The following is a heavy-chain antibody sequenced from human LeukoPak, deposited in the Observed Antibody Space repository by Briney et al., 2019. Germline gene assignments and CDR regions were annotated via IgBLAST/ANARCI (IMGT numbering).Heavy chain of an antibody. V-gene: IGHV1-46*01. J-gene: IGHJ3*02. CDR3: ARLHSSSWYHDAFDI. CDR1: GYTFTSYY. CDR2: INPSGGST. D-gene: IGHD6-13*01. Sequence: ASVKVSCKASGYTFTSYYMHWVRQAPGQGLEWMGIINPSGGSTSYAQKFQGRVTMTRDMSTSTVYMELSSLRSEDTAVYYCARLHSSSWYHDAFDIWGQGTMVTVSS.